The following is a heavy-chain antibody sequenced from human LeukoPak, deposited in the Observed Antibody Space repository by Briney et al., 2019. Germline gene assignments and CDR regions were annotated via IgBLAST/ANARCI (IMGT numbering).Heavy chain of an antibody. CDR2: INWIGGRT. V-gene: IGHV3-9*01. CDR3: AKHLRATNTYIFFGLDV. D-gene: IGHD1-26*01. CDR1: GLTFKDYG. J-gene: IGHJ6*02. Sequence: GGSLRLSCAVTGLTFKDYGMHWVRQPPGKVLEWVSGINWIGGRTDYAGSVKGRFTISRDNAKNSLYLQMASLRPEDTALYYCAKHLRATNTYIFFGLDVWGQGTTVTVSS.